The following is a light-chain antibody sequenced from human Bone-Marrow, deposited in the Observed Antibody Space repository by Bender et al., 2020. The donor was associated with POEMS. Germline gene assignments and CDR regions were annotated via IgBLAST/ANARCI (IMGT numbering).Light chain of an antibody. CDR3: CSYAGTDTFDV. Sequence: QSVLTQPASVSGSPGQSITISCTGSTTDIGDYNLVSWYQQHPDKAPKLIIYEVTKRPSGVSDRFSGSKSGNTASLTISGLQAEDEADYYCCSYAGTDTFDVFGEGTKLTVL. J-gene: IGLJ2*01. V-gene: IGLV2-23*02. CDR2: EVT. CDR1: TTDIGDYNL.